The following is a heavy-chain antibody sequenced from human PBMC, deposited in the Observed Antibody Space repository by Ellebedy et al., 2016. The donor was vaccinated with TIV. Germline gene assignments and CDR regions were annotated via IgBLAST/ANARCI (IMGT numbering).Heavy chain of an antibody. J-gene: IGHJ4*02. Sequence: GESLKISCAASGFTVSSNYMSWVRQAPGRGLEWVSTIYSSGGTYYAGSVKGRLTISRDNSMDTLYLQMNSLGVGDTAVYYCPKDREVGSHYYFDTWGQGTLVTVSS. D-gene: IGHD3-10*01. CDR3: PKDREVGSHYYFDT. CDR2: IYSSGGT. CDR1: GFTVSSNY. V-gene: IGHV3-53*01.